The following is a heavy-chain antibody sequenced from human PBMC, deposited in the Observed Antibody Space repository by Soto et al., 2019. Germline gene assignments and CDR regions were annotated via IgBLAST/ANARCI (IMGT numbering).Heavy chain of an antibody. Sequence: QVQLVESGGGVVQPGRSLRLSCAASGFSITTYAMHWVRQSPGKWLEWVAVISNDGSVKYYGDAVKGRFSIYRDTSTNTVFLQMNSMRAEDTAVYYCAKGSHIAAVGRNDLWGQGTLVIVSS. CDR1: GFSITTYA. CDR2: ISNDGSVK. CDR3: AKGSHIAAVGRNDL. V-gene: IGHV3-30*18. D-gene: IGHD6-13*01. J-gene: IGHJ5*02.